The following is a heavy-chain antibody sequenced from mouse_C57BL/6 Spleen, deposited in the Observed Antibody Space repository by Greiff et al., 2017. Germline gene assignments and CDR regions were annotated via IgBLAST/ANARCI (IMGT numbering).Heavy chain of an antibody. J-gene: IGHJ2*01. CDR3: ERWKCGSGFYFAY. Sequence: QVQLQQSGPELVKPGASVKLSCKASGYTFTSYDINWVKQRPGQGLEWIGWIYPRDGSTTYNQKFKGKATLTVDTSSSTAYMELHSLTSEDSEDYFCERWKCGSGFYFAYWGQGTPLTVSA. CDR2: IYPRDGST. D-gene: IGHD1-1*01. V-gene: IGHV1-85*01. CDR1: GYTFTSYD.